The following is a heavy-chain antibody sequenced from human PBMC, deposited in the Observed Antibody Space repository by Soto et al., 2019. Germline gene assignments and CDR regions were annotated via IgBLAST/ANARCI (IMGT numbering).Heavy chain of an antibody. CDR3: ARGPDYYDSSAQFDY. CDR2: IYYSGIT. CDR1: GGSISSGDYY. V-gene: IGHV4-30-4*01. Sequence: QVQLQESGPGLVKPSQTLSLTCTVSGGSISSGDYYWSWIRQPPGKGLEWIGYIYYSGITYYNPSLKSRVTISVDTSKNQLSLTLSSVTAADTAVYYCARGPDYYDSSAQFDYWGQGTLVTVSS. D-gene: IGHD3-22*01. J-gene: IGHJ4*02.